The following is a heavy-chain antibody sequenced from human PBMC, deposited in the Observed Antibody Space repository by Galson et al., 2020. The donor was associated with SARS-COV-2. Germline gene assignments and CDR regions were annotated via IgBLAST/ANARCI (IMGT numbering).Heavy chain of an antibody. Sequence: ESGPTLVKPTETLTLTCTVSGFSLSNARMGVRWIRQPPGKALEWLAHIFSNDEKSYSTSLKSRLTISKDTSKSQVVLTMTNMDPVDTATYYCAGTPKEVTMFGVVYYGMDVWGQGTTVTVSS. CDR1: GFSLSNARMG. V-gene: IGHV2-26*01. J-gene: IGHJ6*02. D-gene: IGHD3-3*01. CDR3: AGTPKEVTMFGVVYYGMDV. CDR2: IFSNDEK.